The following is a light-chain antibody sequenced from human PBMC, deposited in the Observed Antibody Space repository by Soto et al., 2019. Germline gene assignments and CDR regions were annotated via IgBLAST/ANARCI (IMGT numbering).Light chain of an antibody. CDR3: AACEDSLNGWV. V-gene: IGLV1-44*01. CDR2: NSY. Sequence: QSVLTKAPSASGTPGQRVTISCSGARSNIGNNFVSWYQQLPGTAPKLLIYNSYHRPSGVPDRFSGSKSGTSATLAIGGLQSEDEAEYYCAACEDSLNGWVFGGGTKVTVL. CDR1: RSNIGNNF. J-gene: IGLJ3*02.